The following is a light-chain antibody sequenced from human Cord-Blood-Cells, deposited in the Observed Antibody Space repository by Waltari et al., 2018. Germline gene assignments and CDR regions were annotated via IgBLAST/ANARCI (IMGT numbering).Light chain of an antibody. J-gene: IGLJ1*01. CDR1: RSNIGAGYA. V-gene: IGLV1-40*01. CDR3: QSYDSSLSGYV. Sequence: QSVLTQPPSVSGAPGQRVTISCTGSRSNIGAGYAVHLYQQLPGTAPKLLIYGNSNRPSGVPDRFSGSKSGTSASLAITGLQAEDEADYYCQSYDSSLSGYVFGTGTKVTVL. CDR2: GNS.